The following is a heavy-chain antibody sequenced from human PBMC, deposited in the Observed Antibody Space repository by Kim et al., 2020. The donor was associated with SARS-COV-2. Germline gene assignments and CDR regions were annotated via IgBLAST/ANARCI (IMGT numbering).Heavy chain of an antibody. CDR2: FDPKDGET. D-gene: IGHD3-10*01. CDR3: ATVPYGSGSYYLFDY. CDR1: GYTLTELS. Sequence: ASVKVSCKVSGYTLTELSMHWVRQAPGKGLEWMGGFDPKDGETIYAQKFQGRVTMTEDTSTDTAYMELSSLRSEDTAVYYCATVPYGSGSYYLFDYWGQGTLVTVSS. V-gene: IGHV1-24*01. J-gene: IGHJ4*02.